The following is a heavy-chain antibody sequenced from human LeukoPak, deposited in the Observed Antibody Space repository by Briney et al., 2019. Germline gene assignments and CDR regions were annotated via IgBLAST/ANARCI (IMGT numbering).Heavy chain of an antibody. CDR2: IYYSGST. CDR1: GGSISSSSYY. V-gene: IGHV4-39*07. Sequence: SETLSLTCTVSGGSISSSSYYWGWIRQPPGKGLEWIGSIYYSGSTYYNPSLKSRVTISVDTSKNQFSLKLSSVTAADTAVYYCGVVPAANYYYGMDVWGQGTTVTVSS. CDR3: GVVPAANYYYGMDV. J-gene: IGHJ6*02. D-gene: IGHD2-2*01.